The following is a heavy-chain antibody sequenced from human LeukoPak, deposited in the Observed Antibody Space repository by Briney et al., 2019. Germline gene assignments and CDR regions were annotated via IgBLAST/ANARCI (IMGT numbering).Heavy chain of an antibody. CDR1: GFTLDGVG. J-gene: IGHJ6*02. CDR3: ARQIAMAKYYYYGMDV. V-gene: IGHV3-20*04. D-gene: IGHD5-18*01. CDR2: ISWNGGRT. Sequence: GGSLRLSCVASGFTLDGVGVSWVRQAPGKGLEWVSGISWNGGRTAYADTVKGRFTISRDNAKNSLFLQMKSLRAEDTALYYCARQIAMAKYYYYGMDVWGPGTTVTVSS.